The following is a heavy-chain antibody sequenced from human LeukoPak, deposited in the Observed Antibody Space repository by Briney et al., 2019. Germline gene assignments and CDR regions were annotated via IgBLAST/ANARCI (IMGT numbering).Heavy chain of an antibody. V-gene: IGHV3-74*01. CDR3: ARGGFPPVYVFDI. J-gene: IGHJ3*02. CDR1: GFTFSSYW. Sequence: GGSLRLSCAASGFTFSSYWMHWVRQAPGKGLVWVSRINSDGSSTSYADSVKGRFTISRDNAKNSLYLQMNSLRAEDTAVYYCARGGFPPVYVFDIWGQGTMVTGSS. CDR2: INSDGSST.